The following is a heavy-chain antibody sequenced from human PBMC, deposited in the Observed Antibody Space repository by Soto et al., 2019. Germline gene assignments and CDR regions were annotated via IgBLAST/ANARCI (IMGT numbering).Heavy chain of an antibody. D-gene: IGHD3-22*01. CDR1: GASISSGGYY. V-gene: IGHV4-31*03. J-gene: IGHJ6*02. Sequence: PPETLSLTCTVSGASISSGGYYWSWIRQHPVKGLEWIGYIYYSGSTYYNPSLKSRVTISVDTSKNQFSLKLSSVTAADTAVYYCARCSGGYYDSSGYYSPADVWGQGTTVTVSS. CDR2: IYYSGST. CDR3: ARCSGGYYDSSGYYSPADV.